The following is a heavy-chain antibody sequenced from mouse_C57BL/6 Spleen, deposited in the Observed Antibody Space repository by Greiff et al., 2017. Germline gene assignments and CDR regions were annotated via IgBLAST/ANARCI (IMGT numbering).Heavy chain of an antibody. V-gene: IGHV1-55*01. CDR1: GYTFTSYW. CDR3: ARGGYYDYPYYFDY. J-gene: IGHJ2*01. D-gene: IGHD2-4*01. CDR2: IYPGSGST. Sequence: QVQLQQPGAELVKPGASVKMSCKASGYTFTSYWITWVKQRLGQGLEWIGDIYPGSGSTNYNEKFKSKATLTVDTSSSTAYMQLSSLTSEDSAVYYCARGGYYDYPYYFDYWGQGTTLTVSS.